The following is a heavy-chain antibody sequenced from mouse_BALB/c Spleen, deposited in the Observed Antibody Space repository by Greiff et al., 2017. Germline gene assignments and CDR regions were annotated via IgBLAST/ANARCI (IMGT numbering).Heavy chain of an antibody. V-gene: IGHV1-5*01. Sequence: EVQGVESGTVLARPGASVKMSCKASGYSFTSYWMHWVKQRPGQGLEWIGAIYPGNSDTSYNQKFKGKAKLTAVPSASTAYMELSSLTNEDSAVYYCTRIPYGGNYAYYAMDYWGQGTSVTVSS. CDR2: IYPGNSDT. CDR1: GYSFTSYW. CDR3: TRIPYGGNYAYYAMDY. D-gene: IGHD1-1*02. J-gene: IGHJ4*01.